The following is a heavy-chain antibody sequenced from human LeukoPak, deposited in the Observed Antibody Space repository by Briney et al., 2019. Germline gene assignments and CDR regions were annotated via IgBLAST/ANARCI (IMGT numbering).Heavy chain of an antibody. CDR2: IIPILGIA. V-gene: IGHV1-69*04. D-gene: IGHD1-7*01. CDR1: GGTFSSYA. Sequence: GSSVKVSCKASGGTFSSYAISWVRQAPGQGLEWMGRIIPILGIANYAQKFQGRVTITADKSTSTAYMELSSLRSEDTAVYYCARDREPGTTRYFDYWGQGTLVTVSS. J-gene: IGHJ4*02. CDR3: ARDREPGTTRYFDY.